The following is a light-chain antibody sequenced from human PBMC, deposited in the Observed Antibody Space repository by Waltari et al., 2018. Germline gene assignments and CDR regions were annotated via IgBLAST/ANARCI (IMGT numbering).Light chain of an antibody. Sequence: EIVMTQTLLSLSVTPGQPASFSCQSSQSLLHSDGETYLYWYLQRPGQSPQLLIYEVSRRFSGVPDRFSGSGSGTDFTLKISRVEAEDVGVYYCMQGAHLITFGQGTRLEIK. CDR1: QSLLHSDGETY. CDR2: EVS. CDR3: MQGAHLIT. V-gene: IGKV2-29*03. J-gene: IGKJ5*01.